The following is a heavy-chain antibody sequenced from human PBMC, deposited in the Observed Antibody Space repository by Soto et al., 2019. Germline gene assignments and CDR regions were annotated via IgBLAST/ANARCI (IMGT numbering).Heavy chain of an antibody. V-gene: IGHV4-34*01. Sequence: PSEPLSLTCAVYGVSFSGYYWSWIRHPPGKGLEWIGEINHSGSTNYNPSLKSRVTISVDTSKNQFSLKLSSVTAADTAVYYCAIGRGEIAAPGQVYYFVHWVKG. CDR1: GVSFSGYY. CDR2: INHSGST. CDR3: AIGRGEIAAPGQVYYFVH. J-gene: IGHJ4*02. D-gene: IGHD6-13*01.